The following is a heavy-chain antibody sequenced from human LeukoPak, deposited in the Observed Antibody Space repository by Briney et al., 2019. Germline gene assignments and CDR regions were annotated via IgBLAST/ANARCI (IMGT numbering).Heavy chain of an antibody. CDR1: GFTFSSYG. CDR3: AKDHSGSWYGMYYFDY. V-gene: IGHV3-30*02. CDR2: IRYDGSNK. D-gene: IGHD6-13*01. J-gene: IGHJ4*02. Sequence: GGSLRLSCAASGFTFSSYGMHWVRQAPGKGLEWVAFIRYDGSNKYYADSVKGRFTISRDNSKNTLYLQMNSLRAEDTAVYYCAKDHSGSWYGMYYFDYWGQGTLVTVSS.